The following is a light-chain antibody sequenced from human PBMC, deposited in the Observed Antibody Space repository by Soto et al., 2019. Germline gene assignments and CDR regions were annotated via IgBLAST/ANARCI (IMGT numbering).Light chain of an antibody. J-gene: IGKJ3*01. Sequence: DIQMTQSPSSLSASVGDRVTITCRASQGITNFLAWYQQKPGTAPKLLIYAASTLHSGVPSRFSGSGFGTDFTLNISSLQPEDGAIYYCQKYSSAPFTCGPGTKVEIK. CDR1: QGITNF. CDR3: QKYSSAPFT. CDR2: AAS. V-gene: IGKV1-27*01.